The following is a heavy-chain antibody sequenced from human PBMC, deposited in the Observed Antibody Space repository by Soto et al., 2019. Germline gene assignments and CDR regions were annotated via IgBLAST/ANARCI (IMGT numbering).Heavy chain of an antibody. D-gene: IGHD2-15*01. CDR2: IYYSGST. V-gene: IGHV4-59*01. Sequence: SETLSLTCTVSGGSISSYYWSWIRQPPGKGLEWIGYIYYSGSTNYNPSLKSRVTISVDTSKNQFSLKLSSVTAADTAVYYCARDGEYGGSHDVWGQGTRVTVSS. CDR3: ARDGEYGGSHDV. J-gene: IGHJ4*02. CDR1: GGSISSYY.